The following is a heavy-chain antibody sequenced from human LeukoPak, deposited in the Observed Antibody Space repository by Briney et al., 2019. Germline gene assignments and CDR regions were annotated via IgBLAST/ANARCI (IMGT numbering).Heavy chain of an antibody. D-gene: IGHD2-2*02. CDR2: ISGSGGST. J-gene: IGHJ3*02. V-gene: IGHV3-23*01. CDR3: ASQLGYCSSTSCYIVAFDI. Sequence: PGGSLRLSCAASGFTFSSYAMSWVRQAPGKGLEWVSAISGSGGSTYYADSVKGRFTISRDNSKNTLYLQMNSLRAEDTAVYYCASQLGYCSSTSCYIVAFDIWGQGTMVTVSS. CDR1: GFTFSSYA.